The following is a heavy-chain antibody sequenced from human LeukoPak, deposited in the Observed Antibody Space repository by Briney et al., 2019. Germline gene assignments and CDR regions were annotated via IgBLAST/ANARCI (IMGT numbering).Heavy chain of an antibody. CDR1: GGTFSSYP. CDR2: ISAYNGNT. Sequence: ASVKVSCKASGGTFSSYPFTWVRQAPGQGLEWMGWISAYNGNTNYAQKLQGRVTMTTDTSTSTAYMEVRSLRSDDTAVYYCARGLVWGISAAAYFDYWGQGTLVTVSS. D-gene: IGHD6-13*01. CDR3: ARGLVWGISAAAYFDY. V-gene: IGHV1-18*01. J-gene: IGHJ4*02.